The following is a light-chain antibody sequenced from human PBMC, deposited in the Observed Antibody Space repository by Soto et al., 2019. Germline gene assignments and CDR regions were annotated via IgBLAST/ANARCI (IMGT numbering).Light chain of an antibody. J-gene: IGKJ1*01. V-gene: IGKV3-20*01. CDR2: GAS. CDR1: QSVSSNY. Sequence: IVLTHSPGTLSLSPGERATLSCRASQSVSSNYLAWYQQKPGQAPRPLIYGASSRATGIPDRFSGSGAGTDFTLTISRLEPEDFAVYYCQQYGSSPWTFGQGTKVDIK. CDR3: QQYGSSPWT.